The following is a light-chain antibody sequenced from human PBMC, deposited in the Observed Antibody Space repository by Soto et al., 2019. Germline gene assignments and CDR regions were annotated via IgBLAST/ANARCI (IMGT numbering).Light chain of an antibody. Sequence: DIVMTQSPLSLPVTPGEPASISCRSSQSLLHSNGFNYLDWYVQKPGQSPQLLIYLGSTRASGVPDRFSGSGSGTDFTLKISRVEAEDVGVYYCMQALQTGWTFGQGTKVEIK. CDR1: QSLLHSNGFNY. J-gene: IGKJ1*01. CDR2: LGS. CDR3: MQALQTGWT. V-gene: IGKV2-28*01.